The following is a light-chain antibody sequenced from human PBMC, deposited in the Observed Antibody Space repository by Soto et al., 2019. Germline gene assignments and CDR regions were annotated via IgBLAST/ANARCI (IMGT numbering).Light chain of an antibody. CDR2: DAS. Sequence: EIQMTQSPATLSASVGDRVTITCRASQRISSWLAWYQQKPGKAPKLLIYDASSLESGGPSRFSGSGSGTEFTLTISSLQPDDFATYYFQQYNSYSRTFGQGTKVEIK. V-gene: IGKV1-5*01. CDR3: QQYNSYSRT. J-gene: IGKJ1*01. CDR1: QRISSW.